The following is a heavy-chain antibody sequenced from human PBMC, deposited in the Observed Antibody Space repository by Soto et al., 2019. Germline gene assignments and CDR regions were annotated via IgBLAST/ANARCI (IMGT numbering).Heavy chain of an antibody. V-gene: IGHV3-23*01. Sequence: GGSLRLSCAASGFTFSSYAMSWVRQAPGKGLEWVSAISGSGGSTYYADSVKGRFTISRDNSKNTLYLQMNSLRAEDTAVYYCANTHAPLYYDDYSKRGGLYYFDYWGQGTLVTVSS. D-gene: IGHD4-4*01. CDR2: ISGSGGST. CDR3: ANTHAPLYYDDYSKRGGLYYFDY. CDR1: GFTFSSYA. J-gene: IGHJ4*02.